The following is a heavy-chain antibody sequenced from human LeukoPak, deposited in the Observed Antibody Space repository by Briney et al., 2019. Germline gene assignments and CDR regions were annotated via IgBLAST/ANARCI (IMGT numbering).Heavy chain of an antibody. CDR3: AKDIAGSGITTNYYYCGMDV. J-gene: IGHJ6*02. D-gene: IGHD3-10*01. V-gene: IGHV3-43*02. Sequence: GALRLSCAASGFTFDDYAMHWVRQAPGKGLEWVSLISGDGGSTYYADSVKGRFTIYRANSKNSMYLQMNSLRTEDTAMYYCAKDIAGSGITTNYYYCGMDVWGQGTTVTVSS. CDR2: ISGDGGST. CDR1: GFTFDDYA.